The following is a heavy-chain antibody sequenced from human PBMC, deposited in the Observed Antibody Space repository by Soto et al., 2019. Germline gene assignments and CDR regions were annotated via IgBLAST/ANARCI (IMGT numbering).Heavy chain of an antibody. D-gene: IGHD2-2*01. CDR3: AKAMSSPAWNCFDP. J-gene: IGHJ5*02. Sequence: GGSLRLSCAASGFTFSNYAMSWVRQAPGKGLEWVSGISAIGAGTYYADSVKGRFTISRDNSKNTLYLQMNSLRPEDTAVYYCAKAMSSPAWNCFDPWGQGTRVTVSS. V-gene: IGHV3-23*01. CDR1: GFTFSNYA. CDR2: ISAIGAGT.